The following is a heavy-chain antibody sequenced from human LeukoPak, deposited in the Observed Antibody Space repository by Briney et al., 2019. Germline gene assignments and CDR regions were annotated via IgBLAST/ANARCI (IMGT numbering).Heavy chain of an antibody. Sequence: ASVTVSCKASGYTFTSYYMHWVRQAPGQGLEWMGIINPSGGSTSYAQKFQGRVTMTRDMSTSTVYMELSSLRSEDTAVYYCARSGYEGTRTAYFDYWGQGTLVTVSS. CDR3: ARSGYEGTRTAYFDY. V-gene: IGHV1-46*01. CDR1: GYTFTSYY. D-gene: IGHD5-12*01. CDR2: INPSGGST. J-gene: IGHJ4*02.